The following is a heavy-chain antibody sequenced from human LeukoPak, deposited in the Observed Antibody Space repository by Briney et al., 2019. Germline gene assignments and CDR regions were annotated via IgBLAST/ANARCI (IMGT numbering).Heavy chain of an antibody. J-gene: IGHJ6*03. D-gene: IGHD1-26*01. Sequence: PGGSLRLSYAASGFTFSSYGMTWVRQAPGKGLEWVSYISSSSSTIYYADSVKGRFTISRDNAKNSLYLQLNSLRAEDTAVYYCARDGIYMDVWGKGTTVTVSS. V-gene: IGHV3-48*01. CDR3: ARDGIYMDV. CDR1: GFTFSSYG. CDR2: ISSSSSTI.